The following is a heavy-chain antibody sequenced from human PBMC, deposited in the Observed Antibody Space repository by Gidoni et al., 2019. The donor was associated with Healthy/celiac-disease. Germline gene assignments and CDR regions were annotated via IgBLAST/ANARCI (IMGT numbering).Heavy chain of an antibody. CDR3: AKVTGSGSYYKDYYYYYGMDV. Sequence: EVQLVESGGGLVQPGGSLRLSCAASGFTFSSYAMSWVRQAPGKGLEWVSAISGSGGSTYYADAVKGRFTISRDNSKNTLYLQMNSLRAEDTAVYYCAKVTGSGSYYKDYYYYYGMDVWGQGTTVTVSS. V-gene: IGHV3-23*04. CDR1: GFTFSSYA. CDR2: ISGSGGST. J-gene: IGHJ6*02. D-gene: IGHD3-10*01.